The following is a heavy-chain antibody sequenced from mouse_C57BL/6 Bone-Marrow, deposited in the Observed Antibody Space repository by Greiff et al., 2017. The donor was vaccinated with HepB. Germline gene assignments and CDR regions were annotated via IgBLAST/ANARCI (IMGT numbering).Heavy chain of an antibody. V-gene: IGHV4-1*01. J-gene: IGHJ1*03. CDR2: INPDSSTI. Sequence: EVKLLESGGGLVQPGGSLKLSCAASGIDFSRYWMSWVRRAPGKGLEWIGEINPDSSTINYAPSLKDKFIISRDNAKNTLYLQMSKVRSEDTALYYCARPGYGSSYWYFDVWGTGTTVTVSS. D-gene: IGHD1-1*01. CDR3: ARPGYGSSYWYFDV. CDR1: GIDFSRYW.